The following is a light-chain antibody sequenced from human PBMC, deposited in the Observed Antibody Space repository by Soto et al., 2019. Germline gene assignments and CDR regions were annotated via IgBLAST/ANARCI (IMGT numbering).Light chain of an antibody. J-gene: IGKJ3*01. CDR3: QQTYSTPFT. V-gene: IGKV1-39*01. CDR2: AAY. Sequence: DIQMTQAPSSLSASVGARVTITCRSSQSNNRYIHWYQQKPGKAPNLLINAAYDLQSGVPSRFSGGGSGTDFTLTITILQPEDFATYYCQQTYSTPFTFGPGTKVDIK. CDR1: QSNNRY.